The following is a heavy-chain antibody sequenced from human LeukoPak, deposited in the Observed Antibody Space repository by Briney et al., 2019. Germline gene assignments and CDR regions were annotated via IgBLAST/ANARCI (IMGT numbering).Heavy chain of an antibody. CDR2: MNPNSGNT. D-gene: IGHD3-16*01. Sequence: ASVKVSCKASGYTFTSYDINWVRQATGQGLEWMGWMNPNSGNTGYAQKFQGRVTITRNTSISTAYMELRSLRSDDTAVYYCARERQWGNRAFDIWGQGTMVTVSS. V-gene: IGHV1-8*03. CDR1: GYTFTSYD. J-gene: IGHJ3*02. CDR3: ARERQWGNRAFDI.